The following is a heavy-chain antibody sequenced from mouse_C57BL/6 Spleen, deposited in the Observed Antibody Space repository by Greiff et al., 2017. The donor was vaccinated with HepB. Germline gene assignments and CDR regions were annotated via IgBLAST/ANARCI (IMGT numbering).Heavy chain of an antibody. V-gene: IGHV1-59*01. CDR2: IDPSDSYT. CDR1: GYTFTSYW. D-gene: IGHD3-2*02. Sequence: QVQLQQSGAELVRPGTSVKLSCKASGYTFTSYWMHWVKQRPGQGLEWIGVIDPSDSYTNYNQKFKGKATLTVDTSSSTAYMQLSSLTSEDSAVYYCARGGQLRPYFDYWGQGTTLTVSS. CDR3: ARGGQLRPYFDY. J-gene: IGHJ2*01.